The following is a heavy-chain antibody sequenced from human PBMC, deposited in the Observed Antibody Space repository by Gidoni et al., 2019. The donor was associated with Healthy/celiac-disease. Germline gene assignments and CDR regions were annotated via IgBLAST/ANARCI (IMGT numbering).Heavy chain of an antibody. CDR1: GFPFSSYA. J-gene: IGHJ4*02. Sequence: EVQLLESGGGLVQPGGSLRLSCAASGFPFSSYAMSWVRQAPGKGLEWVSAISGSGGSTYYADSVKGRFTISRDNSKNTLYLQMNSLRAEDTAVYYCAKHGTVVTRFDYWGQGTLVTVSS. D-gene: IGHD2-21*02. CDR2: ISGSGGST. V-gene: IGHV3-23*01. CDR3: AKHGTVVTRFDY.